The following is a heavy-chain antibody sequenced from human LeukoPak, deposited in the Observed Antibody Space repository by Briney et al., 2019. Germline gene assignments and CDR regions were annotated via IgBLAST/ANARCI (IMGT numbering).Heavy chain of an antibody. J-gene: IGHJ6*02. CDR3: AVSVSMGSGYYYEDLYYYYGMDV. CDR1: GFTFSSYA. D-gene: IGHD3-22*01. CDR2: ISGSGGST. Sequence: QAGGSLRLSCAASGFTFSSYAMSWVRQAPGKGLEWVSAISGSGGSTYYADSVKGRFTISRDNSKNTLYLQMNSLRAEDTAVYYCAVSVSMGSGYYYEDLYYYYGMDVWGQGTTVTVSS. V-gene: IGHV3-23*01.